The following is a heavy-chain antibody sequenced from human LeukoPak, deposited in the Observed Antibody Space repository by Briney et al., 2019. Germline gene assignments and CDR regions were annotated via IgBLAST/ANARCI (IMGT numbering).Heavy chain of an antibody. CDR1: GGSISSYY. J-gene: IGHJ4*02. CDR3: ARVWFGESSPSHYFDY. D-gene: IGHD3-10*01. Sequence: SETLSLTCTVSGGSISSYYWNWIRQPPGKGLEWIGYIYYSGSTYYNPSLKSRVTISVDTSKNQFSLKLSSVTAADTAVYYCARVWFGESSPSHYFDYWGQGTLVTVSS. CDR2: IYYSGST. V-gene: IGHV4-59*12.